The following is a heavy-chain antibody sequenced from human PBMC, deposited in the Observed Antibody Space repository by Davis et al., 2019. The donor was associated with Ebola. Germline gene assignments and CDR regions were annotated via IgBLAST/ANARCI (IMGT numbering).Heavy chain of an antibody. Sequence: GGSLRLSCAASGFTFSDHYMDWVRQAPGKGLEWVGRTRNKANSYTTEYAASVKGRFTISRDDSKNSLYLQMNSLKTEDTAVYYCARVGGPYCSGGSCPFDYWGQGTLVTVSS. CDR3: ARVGGPYCSGGSCPFDY. CDR1: GFTFSDHY. CDR2: TRNKANSYTT. D-gene: IGHD2-15*01. J-gene: IGHJ4*02. V-gene: IGHV3-72*01.